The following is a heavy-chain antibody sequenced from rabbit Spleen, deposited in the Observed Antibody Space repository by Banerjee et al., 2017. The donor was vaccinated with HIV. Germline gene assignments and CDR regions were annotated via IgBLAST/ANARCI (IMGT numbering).Heavy chain of an antibody. J-gene: IGHJ4*01. V-gene: IGHV1S7*01. Sequence: QVKETGGGLVQPGGSLKLSCKASGFDFSNYGVSWVRQAPGKGLEWIGYIEPIFGNTYYANWVNGRFTISSHNAQNTLYLQLSSLTAADTATYFCVRDQAGDADYGPYYLNLWGPGTLVTVS. CDR2: IEPIFGNT. D-gene: IGHD2-1*01. CDR3: VRDQAGDADYGPYYLNL. CDR1: GFDFSNYG.